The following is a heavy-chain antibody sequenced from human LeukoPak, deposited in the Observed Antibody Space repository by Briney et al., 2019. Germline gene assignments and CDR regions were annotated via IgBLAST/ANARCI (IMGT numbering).Heavy chain of an antibody. CDR3: ARDAAEKILGYCSSTSCYRNYYYMDV. CDR1: GFTVSSNY. V-gene: IGHV3-66*01. D-gene: IGHD2-2*02. J-gene: IGHJ6*03. Sequence: GGSLRLSCAASGFTVSSNYISWVRQAPGKGLEWVSVIYSGGSTYYADPVKGRFTISRDNSKNTLYLQMNSLRAEDTAVYYCARDAAEKILGYCSSTSCYRNYYYMDVWGKGTTVTVSS. CDR2: IYSGGST.